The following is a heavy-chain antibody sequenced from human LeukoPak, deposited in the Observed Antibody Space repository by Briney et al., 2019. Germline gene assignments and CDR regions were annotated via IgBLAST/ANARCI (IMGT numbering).Heavy chain of an antibody. D-gene: IGHD2-15*01. CDR2: ISGSGGST. CDR1: GFTFSSYA. Sequence: GGSLRLSCAASGFTFSSYAMSWVRQAPGKGLEWVSGISGSGGSTYYADSVKGRFTISRDNSKNTLYLQMNSLRAEDTAVYSCARGADGVSSNSRGWFDPWGQGTLVTVSS. V-gene: IGHV3-23*01. CDR3: ARGADGVSSNSRGWFDP. J-gene: IGHJ5*02.